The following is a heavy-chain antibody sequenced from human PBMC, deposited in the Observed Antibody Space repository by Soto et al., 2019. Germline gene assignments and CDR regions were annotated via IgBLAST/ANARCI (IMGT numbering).Heavy chain of an antibody. J-gene: IGHJ6*02. CDR3: ARVSWREKYGMDV. Sequence: PGGSLRLSCVASGFTFSDSYMSWIRQAPGKGLEWISYITFSGNTVYYADSLKGRFTISRDNAKNSLYLQMNRLRAEDTAAYYCARVSWREKYGMDVWGQGTTVTVSS. V-gene: IGHV3-11*01. CDR1: GFTFSDSY. CDR2: ITFSGNTV.